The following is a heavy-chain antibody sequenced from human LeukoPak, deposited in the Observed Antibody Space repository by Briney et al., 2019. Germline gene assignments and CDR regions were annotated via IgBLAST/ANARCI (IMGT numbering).Heavy chain of an antibody. V-gene: IGHV4-59*01. CDR2: TYYSGST. D-gene: IGHD3-22*01. CDR1: GGSISSYY. Sequence: PSETLSLTCTVSGGSISSYYWSWIRQPPGKGLEWIGYTYYSGSTNYNPSLKSRVTISVDTSKNQFSLKLSSVTAAGTAVYYCASFEDSSGYYDWGQGTLVTVSS. J-gene: IGHJ4*02. CDR3: ASFEDSSGYYD.